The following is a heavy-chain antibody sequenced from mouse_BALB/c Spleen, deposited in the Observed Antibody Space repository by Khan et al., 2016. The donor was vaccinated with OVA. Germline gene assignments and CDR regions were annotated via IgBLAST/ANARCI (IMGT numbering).Heavy chain of an antibody. J-gene: IGHJ4*01. CDR3: ARAYYGYDDYSMDY. V-gene: IGHV2-6-7*01. CDR1: GFSLTAYG. Sequence: VQLQESGPGLVAPSQSLSITCTVSGFSLTAYGVNWVRQPPGKGLEWLGMIWGNGNTDYKSAPKSRLSISKDNSKSQVFLKRNSLQTDDTARYYCARAYYGYDDYSMDYWGQGTSVTVSS. CDR2: IWGNGNT. D-gene: IGHD2-9*01.